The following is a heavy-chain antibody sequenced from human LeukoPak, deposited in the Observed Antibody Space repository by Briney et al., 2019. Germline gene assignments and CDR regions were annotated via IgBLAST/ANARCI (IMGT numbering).Heavy chain of an antibody. CDR3: LKDFGRNLGGPGY. D-gene: IGHD3-10*01. J-gene: IGHJ4*02. V-gene: IGHV3-23*01. CDR1: GFTFSTYT. Sequence: GGSLRLSCAASGFTFSTYTMAWVRQAPGGGPEWVSGIGGDGGGGTFYADSVRGRFAISRDNSKSTLYLQMSSLRVEDTAVYYCLKDFGRNLGGPGYWGRGTLVTVSP. CDR2: IGGDGGGGT.